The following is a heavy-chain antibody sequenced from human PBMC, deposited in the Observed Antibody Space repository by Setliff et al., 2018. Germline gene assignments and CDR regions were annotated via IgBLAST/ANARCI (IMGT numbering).Heavy chain of an antibody. J-gene: IGHJ4*02. CDR1: GYTFTSYG. Sequence: ASVKVSCKASGYTFTSYGISWVRQAPGQGLEWMGWISAYNGNTNYAQKLQGRVTMTTDTSTSTAYMELRSLRSGDTAVYYCARSADVVPALHHVLRYFDWLFNFDYWGQGTLVTVSS. CDR2: ISAYNGNT. CDR3: ARSADVVPALHHVLRYFDWLFNFDY. V-gene: IGHV1-18*01. D-gene: IGHD3-9*01.